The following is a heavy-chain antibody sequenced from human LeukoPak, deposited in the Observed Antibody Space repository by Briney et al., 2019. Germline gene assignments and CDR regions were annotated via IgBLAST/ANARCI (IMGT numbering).Heavy chain of an antibody. J-gene: IGHJ6*02. CDR3: AKTIFGSPYYYYGMDV. Sequence: PGGSLRLSCAASGFTFDDYAMHWVRQAPGKGLEWVSGISWSSGSIAYADSVKGRFTISRDNAKNSLYLQMNSLRAEDTALYYCAKTIFGSPYYYYGMDVWGQGTTVTVSS. D-gene: IGHD3-3*01. CDR1: GFTFDDYA. CDR2: ISWSSGSI. V-gene: IGHV3-9*01.